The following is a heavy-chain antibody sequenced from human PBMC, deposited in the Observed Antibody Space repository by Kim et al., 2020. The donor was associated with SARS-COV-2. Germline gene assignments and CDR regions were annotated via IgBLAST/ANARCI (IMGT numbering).Heavy chain of an antibody. J-gene: IGHJ6*02. D-gene: IGHD2-15*01. V-gene: IGHV4-34*01. CDR2: INHSGST. CDR3: ARGTRIPPYYYYGMDV. Sequence: SETLSLTCAVYGGSFSGYYWSWIRQPPGKGLEWIGEINHSGSTNYNPSLKSRVTISVDTSKNQFSLKLSSVTAADTAVYYCARGTRIPPYYYYGMDVWGQGTTVTVSS. CDR1: GGSFSGYY.